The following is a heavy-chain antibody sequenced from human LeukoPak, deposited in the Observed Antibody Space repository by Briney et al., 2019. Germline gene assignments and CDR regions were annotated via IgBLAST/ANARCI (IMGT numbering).Heavy chain of an antibody. V-gene: IGHV3-23*01. CDR1: GFTFSSYA. D-gene: IGHD5-24*01. CDR2: ISGSGGST. J-gene: IGHJ4*02. CDR3: AKDKAVEMATMFDY. Sequence: GASLRLSCAASGFTFSSYAMSWVRQAPGKGLEWVSAISGSGGSTYYADSVKGRFTISRDNSKNTLYLQMNSLRAEDTAVYYCAKDKAVEMATMFDYWGQGTLVIVSS.